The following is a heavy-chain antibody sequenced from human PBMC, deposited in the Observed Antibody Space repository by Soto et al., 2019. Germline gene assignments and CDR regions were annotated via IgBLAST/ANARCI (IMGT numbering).Heavy chain of an antibody. CDR3: ARDGVTMVRGVIKGGGDY. CDR2: ISSSGSTI. V-gene: IGHV3-11*01. CDR1: GFTFSDYY. D-gene: IGHD3-10*01. J-gene: IGHJ4*02. Sequence: QVQLVESGGGLVKPGGSLRLSCAASGFTFSDYYMSWIRQAPGKGLEWVSYISSSGSTIYYADSVKGRFTISRDNAKNSLYLKMNSLGAEDTAVYYCARDGVTMVRGVIKGGGDYWGQGTLVTVSS.